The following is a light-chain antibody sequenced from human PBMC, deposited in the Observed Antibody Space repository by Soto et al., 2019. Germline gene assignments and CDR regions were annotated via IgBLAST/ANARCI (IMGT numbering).Light chain of an antibody. Sequence: EIVLTQSPGTLSLSPGERATLSCRASQSLSSYLAWYQQKPGQAPRLLIYGASSRATGIPDRFSGSGSGTDFPLTISRLETEDFAVYYCRQYGSSPSYTFGQGTKLEIK. CDR2: GAS. CDR3: RQYGSSPSYT. J-gene: IGKJ2*01. V-gene: IGKV3-20*01. CDR1: QSLSSY.